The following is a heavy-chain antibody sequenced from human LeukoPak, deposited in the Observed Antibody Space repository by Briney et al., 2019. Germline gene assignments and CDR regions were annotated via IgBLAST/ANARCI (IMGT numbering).Heavy chain of an antibody. CDR2: IRYDGSNK. Sequence: GGSLRLSCAASGFTFSSYGMHWVRQAPGKGLEWVAFIRYDGSNKYYADSVKGRFTISRDNSKNTLYLQMNSLRAEDTAVYYCAKDGIYSSGWYPNYYYYYMDVWGKGTTVTISS. V-gene: IGHV3-30*02. CDR3: AKDGIYSSGWYPNYYYYYMDV. J-gene: IGHJ6*03. CDR1: GFTFSSYG. D-gene: IGHD6-19*01.